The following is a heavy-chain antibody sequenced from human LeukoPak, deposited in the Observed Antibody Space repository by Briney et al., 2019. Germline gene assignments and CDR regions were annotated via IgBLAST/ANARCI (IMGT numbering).Heavy chain of an antibody. CDR1: GGSISSGGYS. D-gene: IGHD2-2*01. CDR3: ARVRGVVVPAAMSDYGMDV. J-gene: IGHJ6*04. V-gene: IGHV4-30-2*01. Sequence: SQTLSLTCAVSGGSISSGGYSWSWIRQPPGKGLEWIGYIYHSGSTYYNPSLKSRATISVDRSNNQFSLKLSSVTAADTAVYYCARVRGVVVPAAMSDYGMDVWGKGTTVTVSS. CDR2: IYHSGST.